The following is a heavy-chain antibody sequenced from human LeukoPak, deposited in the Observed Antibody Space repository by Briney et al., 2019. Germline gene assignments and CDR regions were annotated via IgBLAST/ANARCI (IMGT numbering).Heavy chain of an antibody. CDR2: ISSSSSYI. J-gene: IGHJ4*02. V-gene: IGHV3-11*06. D-gene: IGHD3-10*01. Sequence: NTGGSLRLSCAASGFTFSDYYMSWIRQAPGKGLEWVSYISSSSSYIYYADSVKGRFTISRDNAKNSLYLQMNSLRAEDTAVYYCARDRGASGSYYGDSWGQGTLVTVSS. CDR3: ARDRGASGSYYGDS. CDR1: GFTFSDYY.